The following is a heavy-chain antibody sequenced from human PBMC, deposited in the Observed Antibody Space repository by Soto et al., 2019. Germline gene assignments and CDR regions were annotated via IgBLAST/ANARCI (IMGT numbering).Heavy chain of an antibody. Sequence: QLQLQESGSGLVKPSQTLSLTCAVSGGSISSGGYSWSWIRQPPGKGLEWIGYIYHSGSTYYNPSLKSRVTISVDRSKNQFSLKLSSVTAADTAVYYCARGRDYGFIPTFSLGKGHFWDYWGQGTLVTVSS. V-gene: IGHV4-30-2*01. CDR3: ARGRDYGFIPTFSLGKGHFWDY. J-gene: IGHJ4*02. CDR2: IYHSGST. D-gene: IGHD3-3*02. CDR1: GGSISSGGYS.